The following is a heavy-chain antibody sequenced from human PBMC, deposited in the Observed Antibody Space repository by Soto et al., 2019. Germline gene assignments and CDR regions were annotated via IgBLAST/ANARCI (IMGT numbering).Heavy chain of an antibody. D-gene: IGHD6-19*01. CDR2: IVPMYDTP. J-gene: IGHJ3*02. V-gene: IGHV1-69*01. CDR1: GGTFSRYS. CDR3: XXXXXXRPVAGSDAFEM. Sequence: QVQLVQSGADMKNPGSSVRVSCKASGGTFSRYSISWVRQAPGQGPEWIGGIVPMYDTPVYSQKFQGRVTITADESTTTAYMELSSLRSEDTAVYFXXXXXXXRPVAGSDAFEMWGQGTVVTVSS.